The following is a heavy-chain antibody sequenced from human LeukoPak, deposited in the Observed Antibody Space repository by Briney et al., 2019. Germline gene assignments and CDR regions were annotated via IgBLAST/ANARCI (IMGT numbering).Heavy chain of an antibody. CDR3: ARLGYQLPLGWFDP. D-gene: IGHD2-2*01. CDR1: GGSISSYY. J-gene: IGHJ5*02. CDR2: IYYSGST. V-gene: IGHV4-59*01. Sequence: SETLSLTCTVSGGSISSYYWSWIRQPPGKGLEWIGYIYYSGSTNYNPSLKSRVTISVDTSKNQFSLKLSSVTAADTAVYYYARLGYQLPLGWFDPWGQGTLVTVSS.